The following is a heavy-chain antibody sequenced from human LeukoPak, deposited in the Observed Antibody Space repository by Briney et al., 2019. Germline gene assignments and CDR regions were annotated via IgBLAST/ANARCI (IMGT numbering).Heavy chain of an antibody. Sequence: GASVKVSCKASGGTFSSYAISWVRQAPGQGLERMGGVIPIFGTANYAQKFQGRVTITTDESTSTAYMELSSLRSEDTAVYYCASFRGYCSSTSCYHYFQHWGQGTLVTVSS. D-gene: IGHD2-2*01. CDR2: VIPIFGTA. CDR3: ASFRGYCSSTSCYHYFQH. CDR1: GGTFSSYA. J-gene: IGHJ1*01. V-gene: IGHV1-69*05.